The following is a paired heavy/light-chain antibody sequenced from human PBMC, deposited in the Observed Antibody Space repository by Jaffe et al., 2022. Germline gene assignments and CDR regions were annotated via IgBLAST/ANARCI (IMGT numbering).Heavy chain of an antibody. CDR3: ARDYYDFWSGYSGGPFDP. Sequence: EVQLVESGGGLVKPGGSLRLSCAASGFTFSSYTMNWVRQAPGKGLEWVSCITTSSDYKYYADSVKGRFTISRDDARNSMYLQLNSLRAEDTAVYYCARDYYDFWSGYSGGPFDPWGQGTLVTVSS. CDR2: ITTSSDYK. J-gene: IGHJ5*02. D-gene: IGHD3-3*01. CDR1: GFTFSSYT. V-gene: IGHV3-21*01.
Light chain of an antibody. Sequence: QSVLTQPPSVSAAPGQKVTISCSGSSSNIGNNYVSWYQQLPGTAPKLLIYDNNKRPSGIPDRFSGSKSGTSATLGITGLQTGDEADYYCGTWDSSLRAVVFGGGTQLTVL. J-gene: IGLJ2*01. CDR1: SSNIGNNY. CDR3: GTWDSSLRAVV. V-gene: IGLV1-51*01. CDR2: DNN.